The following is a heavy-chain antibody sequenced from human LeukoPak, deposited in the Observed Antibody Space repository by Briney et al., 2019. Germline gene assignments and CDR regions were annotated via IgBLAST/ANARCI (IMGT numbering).Heavy chain of an antibody. CDR2: IKPDGSLI. Sequence: GGSLRLSCAASGFTFSSYWMTWVHQGPGKGLEWVANIKPDGSLIYYVDSVKGRFTISRDNAKNSLYLQMNSLRAEDTAVYYCAKWELYSGFYYIDYWGQGTLATVSS. CDR1: GFTFSSYW. CDR3: AKWELYSGFYYIDY. J-gene: IGHJ4*02. V-gene: IGHV3-7*01. D-gene: IGHD1-26*01.